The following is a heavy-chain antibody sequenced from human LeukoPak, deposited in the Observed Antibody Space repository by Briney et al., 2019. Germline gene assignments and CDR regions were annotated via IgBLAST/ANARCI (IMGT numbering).Heavy chain of an antibody. Sequence: ASMKVSCKASGYTFTGYYMHWVRQAPGQGLEWMGWINPNSGGTNYAQKFQGRVTMTRDTSISTAYMELSRLRSDDTAVYYCARAMVRGGQYYYYYYMDVWGKGTTVTVSS. CDR2: INPNSGGT. CDR1: GYTFTGYY. CDR3: ARAMVRGGQYYYYYYMDV. V-gene: IGHV1-2*02. D-gene: IGHD3-10*01. J-gene: IGHJ6*03.